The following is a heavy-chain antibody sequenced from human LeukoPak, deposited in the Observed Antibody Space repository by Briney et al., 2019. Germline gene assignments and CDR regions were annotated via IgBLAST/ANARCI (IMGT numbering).Heavy chain of an antibody. V-gene: IGHV3-30*02. J-gene: IGHJ5*02. Sequence: PGGSLRLSCVASGITFSNAWMRWVRQAPGKGLEWVAFIRYDGSNKYYAASVKGRFTISRDTSKNTLYLQMNSLRAEDTAVYYCAKGGDRFRRGFAPWGQGTLVTVSS. D-gene: IGHD2-21*02. CDR2: IRYDGSNK. CDR3: AKGGDRFRRGFAP. CDR1: GITFSNAW.